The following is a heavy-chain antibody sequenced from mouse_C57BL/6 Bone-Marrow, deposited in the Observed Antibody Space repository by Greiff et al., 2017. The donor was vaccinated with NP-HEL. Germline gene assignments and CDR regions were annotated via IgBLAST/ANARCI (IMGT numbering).Heavy chain of an antibody. CDR2: FYPGSGSI. CDR1: GYTFTEYT. J-gene: IGHJ1*03. CDR3: ARHPWYYDYDGWYFDV. V-gene: IGHV1-62-2*01. D-gene: IGHD2-4*01. Sequence: SGAELVKPGASVKLSCKASGYTFTEYTIHWVKQRSGQGLEWIGWFYPGSGSIKYNEKFKDKATLTADKSSSTVYMELSRLTSEDSAVYFCARHPWYYDYDGWYFDVWGTGTTVTVSS.